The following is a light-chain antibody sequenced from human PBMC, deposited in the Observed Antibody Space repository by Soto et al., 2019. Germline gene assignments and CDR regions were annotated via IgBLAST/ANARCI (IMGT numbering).Light chain of an antibody. V-gene: IGKV1-5*03. J-gene: IGKJ1*01. CDR1: QSINTW. CDR2: KDS. Sequence: DIQMTQSPSTLSASVGDRFTITCRASQSINTWLAWYQLKPGRAPKLLIYKDSTLESGVSSRFSGSGSGTEFTLTISSLQPDDFATYSCQHYQTYSQFGKWTKFEIK. CDR3: QHYQTYSQ.